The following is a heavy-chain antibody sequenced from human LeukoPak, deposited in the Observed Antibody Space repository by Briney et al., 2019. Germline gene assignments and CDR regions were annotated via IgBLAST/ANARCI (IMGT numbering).Heavy chain of an antibody. CDR1: GFTFSSYA. CDR3: AKDKAMVRGVTDY. CDR2: ISGSGGST. Sequence: GGSLRLYCAASGFTFSSYAMSWVRQAPGEGLEWVSAISGSGGSTYYADSVKGRFTISRDNSKNTLYLQMNSLRAEDTAVYYCAKDKAMVRGVTDYWGQGTLVTVSS. D-gene: IGHD3-10*01. V-gene: IGHV3-23*01. J-gene: IGHJ4*02.